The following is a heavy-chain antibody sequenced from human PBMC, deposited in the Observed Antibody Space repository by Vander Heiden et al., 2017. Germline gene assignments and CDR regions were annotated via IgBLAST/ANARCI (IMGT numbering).Heavy chain of an antibody. CDR3: ARVRWGSYES. CDR1: GCSFSNYD. CDR2: VDTAGDT. J-gene: IGHJ5*02. V-gene: IGHV3-13*01. Sequence: EVQLVESGGGLVQPGGSVSLSWAAAGCSFSNYDMHWVRQVTGKGLEWVSAVDTAGDTFYPASVKGRFTISREDATNSLYLQMNSLRAGDTAVYYCARVRWGSYESWGQGTLVTVSS. D-gene: IGHD7-27*01.